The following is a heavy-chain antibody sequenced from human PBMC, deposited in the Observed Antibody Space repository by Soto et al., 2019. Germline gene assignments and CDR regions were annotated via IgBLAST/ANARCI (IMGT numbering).Heavy chain of an antibody. J-gene: IGHJ6*02. V-gene: IGHV5-10-1*01. CDR3: ARRVVNIAAAGAYGMDV. CDR2: IDPSDSYT. D-gene: IGHD6-13*01. CDR1: GYSFTSYW. Sequence: GESLKISCKGSGYSFTSYWISWVRQMPGKGLEWMGRIDPSDSYTNYSPSFQGHVTISADKSISTAYLQWSSLKASDTAMYYCARRVVNIAAAGAYGMDVWGQGTTVTVYS.